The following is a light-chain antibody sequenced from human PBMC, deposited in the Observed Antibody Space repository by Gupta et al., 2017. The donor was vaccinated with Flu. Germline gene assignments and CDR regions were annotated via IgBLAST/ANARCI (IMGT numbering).Light chain of an antibody. Sequence: CSGGKLGEKFVCWYQQKPGQSPVLVIYQDKRRPSGIPERYSGSMSGNTATLTISGTQPMDEADYYCQAWDTHSTVFEPGTKVTVL. CDR1: KLGEKF. CDR3: QAWDTHSTV. J-gene: IGLJ1*01. CDR2: QDK. V-gene: IGLV3-1*01.